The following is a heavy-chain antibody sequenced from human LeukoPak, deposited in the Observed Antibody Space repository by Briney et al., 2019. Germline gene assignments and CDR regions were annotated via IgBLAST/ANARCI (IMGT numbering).Heavy chain of an antibody. J-gene: IGHJ4*02. CDR3: AKGPRGDCSGGSCPGDS. D-gene: IGHD2-15*01. V-gene: IGHV3-23*01. CDR2: ISAGGDTT. CDR1: GFSFSIYA. Sequence: GGSLRLSCAASGFSFSIYAMSWARQAPGKGLEWVSTISAGGDTTYYADSVKGRFTISRDNSKNTLYVQIKSVRADDTAIYYCAKGPRGDCSGGSCPGDSWGQGTLVTVSS.